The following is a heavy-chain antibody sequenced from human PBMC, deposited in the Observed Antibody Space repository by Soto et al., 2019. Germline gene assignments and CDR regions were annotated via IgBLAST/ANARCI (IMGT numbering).Heavy chain of an antibody. J-gene: IGHJ4*02. CDR1: GGSVSSASDY. Sequence: SETLSLTCTGSGGSVSSASDYGSWIRQPPGKGLEWIGYVYYTGSTNYNPSLKSRVTISVDTSKNQFSLKLTSVTAADTAMSYCASAWEHLYFDYWGPGTLVTVSS. CDR3: ASAWEHLYFDY. D-gene: IGHD1-26*01. V-gene: IGHV4-61*01. CDR2: VYYTGST.